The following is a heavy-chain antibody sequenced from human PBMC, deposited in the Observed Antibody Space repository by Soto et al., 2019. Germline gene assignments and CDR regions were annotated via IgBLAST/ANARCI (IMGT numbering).Heavy chain of an antibody. CDR3: AREVGATTGGDDY. CDR1: GGSIRSGDYY. V-gene: IGHV4-30-4*01. Sequence: QVQLQESGPELVKPSQTLSHTCTVSGGSIRSGDYYWRWIRQPPGKGLEWIGYIYYSGSTYYNPSLKSRVTISVDTSKNQFSLKLSSVTAADTAVYYCAREVGATTGGDDYWGQGTLVTVSS. D-gene: IGHD1-26*01. J-gene: IGHJ4*02. CDR2: IYYSGST.